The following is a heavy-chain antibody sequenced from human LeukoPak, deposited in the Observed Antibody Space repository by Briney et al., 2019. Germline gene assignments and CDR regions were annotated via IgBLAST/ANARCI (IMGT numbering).Heavy chain of an antibody. CDR3: ARGTVTTQYFDF. CDR2: IYYTGGT. J-gene: IGHJ4*02. V-gene: IGHV4-59*01. D-gene: IGHD4-11*01. Sequence: PSETLSLTCTVSGGSIITYHWSWIRQPPGKRLEWIGYIYYTGGTNYNPSLKSRVTVSVDTSKNQFSLELTSVTPADTAVYFCARGTVTTQYFDFWGQGSPVTVSS. CDR1: GGSIITYH.